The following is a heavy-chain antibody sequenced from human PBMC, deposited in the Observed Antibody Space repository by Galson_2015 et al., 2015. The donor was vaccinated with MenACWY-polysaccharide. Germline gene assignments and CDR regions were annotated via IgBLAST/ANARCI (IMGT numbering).Heavy chain of an antibody. CDR2: IKQDGSEK. CDR1: GFTFSSYW. CDR3: ARETLEWEPLEGMGSDY. J-gene: IGHJ4*02. D-gene: IGHD1-26*01. Sequence: SLRLSCAASGFTFSSYWMSWVRQAPGKGLEWVANIKQDGSEKYYVDSVKGRFTISRDNAKNSLYLQMNSLRAEDTAVYYCARETLEWEPLEGMGSDYWGQGTLVTVSS. V-gene: IGHV3-7*01.